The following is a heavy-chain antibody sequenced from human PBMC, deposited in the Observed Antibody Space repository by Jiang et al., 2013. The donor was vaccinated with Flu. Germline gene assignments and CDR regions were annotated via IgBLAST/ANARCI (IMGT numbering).Heavy chain of an antibody. D-gene: IGHD1-1*01. CDR3: ARRDYWTSMDV. J-gene: IGHJ6*02. CDR2: VYPGDSDS. Sequence: SGAEVKKAGESLKISCEASGYTFATYWIGWVRQMPGKGLEWMGFVYPGDSDSRYSPSFQGQVTVSVDKSTSTAYLEWSSLKASDTAIYYCARRDYWTSMDVWGQGTAVTVSS. CDR1: GYTFATYW. V-gene: IGHV5-51*01.